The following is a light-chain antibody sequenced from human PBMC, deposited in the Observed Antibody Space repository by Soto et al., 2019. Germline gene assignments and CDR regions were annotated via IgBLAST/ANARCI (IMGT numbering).Light chain of an antibody. CDR1: SSDVGDYNY. CDR2: DVS. Sequence: QSALTQPASVSGSPGQSITISCTGTSSDVGDYNYVSWYQQHPDKAPKLMIYDVSNRPSGVSNRFSGSKSGNTASLTISGLQAEDEADYYCISFTSSTTVIFGGGTQLTVL. J-gene: IGLJ2*01. CDR3: ISFTSSTTVI. V-gene: IGLV2-14*01.